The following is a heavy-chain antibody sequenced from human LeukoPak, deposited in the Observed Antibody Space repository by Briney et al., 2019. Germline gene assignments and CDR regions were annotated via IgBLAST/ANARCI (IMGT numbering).Heavy chain of an antibody. CDR1: GFTFSSYW. D-gene: IGHD6-19*01. CDR2: IKQDGSEK. J-gene: IGHJ3*02. Sequence: GGSPRLSCAASGFTFSSYWMSWVRQAPGKGLEWVANIKQDGSEKYYVDSVKGRFTISRDNAKNSLYLQMNSLRAEDTAVYYCAREAFGIAVAGSNAFDIWGQGTMVTVSS. V-gene: IGHV3-7*01. CDR3: AREAFGIAVAGSNAFDI.